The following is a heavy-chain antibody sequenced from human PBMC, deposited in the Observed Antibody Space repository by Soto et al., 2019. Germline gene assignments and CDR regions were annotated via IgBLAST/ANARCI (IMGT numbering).Heavy chain of an antibody. D-gene: IGHD2-15*01. Sequence: QVQLVESGGGVVQPGRSLRLSSAASGFSFSYYAMHWVRQAPGKGLEWVAVIAYDASKKYYADSVKGRFTISRDNSKNTLYLQMNSLRDEDTAVYYCASPYCSGGSCYLTEYFQHWGQGTLVTVSS. V-gene: IGHV3-30*03. CDR2: IAYDASKK. CDR3: ASPYCSGGSCYLTEYFQH. CDR1: GFSFSYYA. J-gene: IGHJ1*01.